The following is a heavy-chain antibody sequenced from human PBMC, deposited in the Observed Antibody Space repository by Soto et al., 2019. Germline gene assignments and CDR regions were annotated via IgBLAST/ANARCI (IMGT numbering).Heavy chain of an antibody. J-gene: IGHJ4*02. CDR3: ARVGGFGATTIDY. V-gene: IGHV4-39*01. D-gene: IGHD3-10*01. Sequence: SETLSLTCTVSGGSISSSSYYWGWIRQPPGKGLEWIGSIYYSGSTYYNPSLKSRVTISVDTSKNQFSLKLSSVTAADTAVYYCARVGGFGATTIDYWGQGTLVTVSS. CDR2: IYYSGST. CDR1: GGSISSSSYY.